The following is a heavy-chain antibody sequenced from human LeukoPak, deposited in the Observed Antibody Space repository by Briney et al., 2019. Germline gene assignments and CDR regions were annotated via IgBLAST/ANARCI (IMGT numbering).Heavy chain of an antibody. Sequence: PSETLSLTCTVSGGSISSSSYYWGWIRQPPGEGLEWIGSIYYSGSTYYNPSLKSRVTISVDTSKNQFSLKLSSVTAADTAVYYCARRARYSSGWLYYYYMDVWGKGTTVTVSS. CDR1: GGSISSSSYY. CDR3: ARRARYSSGWLYYYYMDV. J-gene: IGHJ6*03. CDR2: IYYSGST. D-gene: IGHD6-19*01. V-gene: IGHV4-39*01.